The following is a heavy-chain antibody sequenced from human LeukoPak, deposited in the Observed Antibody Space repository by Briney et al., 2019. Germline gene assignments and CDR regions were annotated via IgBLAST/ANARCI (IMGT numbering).Heavy chain of an antibody. V-gene: IGHV1-46*01. CDR1: GYTFTSYY. Sequence: ASVKVSCKASGYTFTSYYMHWVRQAPGQGLEWMGIINPSGGSTSYAQKFQGRVTMTRDMSTSTVYMELSSLRSEDTAVYYCARVDTAMVSDYWGQGTLVTVSS. CDR3: ARVDTAMVSDY. D-gene: IGHD5-18*01. J-gene: IGHJ4*02. CDR2: INPSGGST.